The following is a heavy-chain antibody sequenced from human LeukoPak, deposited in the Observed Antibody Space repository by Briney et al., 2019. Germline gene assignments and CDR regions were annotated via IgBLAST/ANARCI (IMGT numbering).Heavy chain of an antibody. Sequence: GGSLRLSCAASGFTFSSYSMTWVRQAPGKGLEWVSSISSSSTYIYYADSVKGRFTISRDNSKNTLYLQMNSLRAEDTAVYYCARDVFFEYWGQGTLVTVSS. J-gene: IGHJ4*02. CDR2: ISSSSTYI. CDR1: GFTFSSYS. D-gene: IGHD3-16*01. CDR3: ARDVFFEY. V-gene: IGHV3-21*04.